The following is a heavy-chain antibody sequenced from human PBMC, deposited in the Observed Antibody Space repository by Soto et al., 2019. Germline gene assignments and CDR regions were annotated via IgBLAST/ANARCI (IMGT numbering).Heavy chain of an antibody. D-gene: IGHD6-13*01. J-gene: IGHJ5*02. CDR2: IWYDGTYK. Sequence: QVRLVESGGGVVQPGRSLRLSCAASGFAFNTYGIQWVRQAPGKGLEWVAVIWYDGTYKYYADSVNGRFTISRDNSKNTVYLQMNGLRAEDTAVYHCASARIAAAGPKWHDPWGQGTLVTVSS. CDR3: ASARIAAAGPKWHDP. V-gene: IGHV3-33*01. CDR1: GFAFNTYG.